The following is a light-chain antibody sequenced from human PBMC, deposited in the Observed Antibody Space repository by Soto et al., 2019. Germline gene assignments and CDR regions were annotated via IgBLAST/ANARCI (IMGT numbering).Light chain of an antibody. Sequence: IQLTQSPSSLSPSVGDRVTITCRASQGISSYLAWYQQKPGKAPKLLIYAASTLQSGVPSRFSGSGSGTDFTLTISILQPEDVATYYCQQLNSYPLTFGGGTKVEIK. CDR1: QGISSY. J-gene: IGKJ4*01. CDR3: QQLNSYPLT. CDR2: AAS. V-gene: IGKV1-9*01.